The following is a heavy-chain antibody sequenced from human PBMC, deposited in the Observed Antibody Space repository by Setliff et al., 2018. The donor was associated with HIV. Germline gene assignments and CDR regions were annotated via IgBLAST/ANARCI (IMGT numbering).Heavy chain of an antibody. CDR2: ISAYNGNT. Sequence: ASVKVSCKASGYTFTSYDISWVRQAPGQGLEWMGWISAYNGNTNYAQKLQGRVTTTTDTSTSTAYMELRSLRSDDTAVYYCAREIGDYYDSSGYYPPTDYYYGMDVWGQGTTVTV. J-gene: IGHJ6*02. V-gene: IGHV1-18*01. D-gene: IGHD3-22*01. CDR3: AREIGDYYDSSGYYPPTDYYYGMDV. CDR1: GYTFTSYD.